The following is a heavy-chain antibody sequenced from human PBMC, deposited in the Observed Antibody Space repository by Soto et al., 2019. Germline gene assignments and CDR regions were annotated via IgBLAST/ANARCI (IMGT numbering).Heavy chain of an antibody. D-gene: IGHD2-2*01. Sequence: GASVKVSCKASGYTFTGYYMHWVRQAPGQGLEWMVWINPNSGGTNYALKFQGWVTMTRDTSISTAYMELSRLRSDDTAVYYCARLVVVPAAKEYNWFDPWGQGTLVTVSS. V-gene: IGHV1-2*04. CDR2: INPNSGGT. J-gene: IGHJ5*02. CDR3: ARLVVVPAAKEYNWFDP. CDR1: GYTFTGYY.